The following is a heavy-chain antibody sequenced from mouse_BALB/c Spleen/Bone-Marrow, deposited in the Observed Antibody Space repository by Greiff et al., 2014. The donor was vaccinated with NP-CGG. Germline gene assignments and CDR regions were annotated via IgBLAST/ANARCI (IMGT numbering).Heavy chain of an antibody. CDR2: ILPGSGST. Sequence: QVQLQQSGGELMKPGASVKISCKATGYTFSSYWIEWVKQRPGHGLEWIGEILPGSGSTNYNEKFKGKATFTADTSSNTAYMQLNSLTSEDSAVYYCARPLYEGYYPWGQGTTLTVSS. V-gene: IGHV1-9*01. D-gene: IGHD2-3*01. J-gene: IGHJ2*01. CDR3: ARPLYEGYYP. CDR1: GYTFSSYW.